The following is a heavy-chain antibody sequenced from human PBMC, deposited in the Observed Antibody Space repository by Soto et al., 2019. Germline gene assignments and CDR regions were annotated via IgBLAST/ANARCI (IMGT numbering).Heavy chain of an antibody. CDR1: GGSVSSGSYY. J-gene: IGHJ6*03. D-gene: IGHD1-26*01. CDR3: AREQVGATGYYYYYMDV. Sequence: SETLSLTCTVSGGSVSSGSYYWSWIRQPPGKGLEWIGYIYYSGSTNYNPYFKSRVTISVDTSKNQFSLKLSSVTAADTAVYYCAREQVGATGYYYYYMDVWGKGTTVTVSS. V-gene: IGHV4-61*01. CDR2: IYYSGST.